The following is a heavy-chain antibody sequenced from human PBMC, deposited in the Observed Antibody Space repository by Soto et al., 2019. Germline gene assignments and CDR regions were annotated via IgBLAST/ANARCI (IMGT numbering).Heavy chain of an antibody. Sequence: PGGSLRLSCAASGLTFGSYWMSWVRQAPGKGLEWVANIKQDGSEKYYVDSVKGRFTISRDNAKNSLYLQMNSLRAEDTAVYYCARDGLADYWGQGTLVTVSS. CDR1: GLTFGSYW. CDR3: ARDGLADY. CDR2: IKQDGSEK. V-gene: IGHV3-7*01. J-gene: IGHJ4*02. D-gene: IGHD6-6*01.